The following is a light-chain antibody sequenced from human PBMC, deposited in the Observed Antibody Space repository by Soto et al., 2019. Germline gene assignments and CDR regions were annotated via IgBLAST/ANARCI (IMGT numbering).Light chain of an antibody. Sequence: HSALTQPHSASGSPGQSVTISCTGTSSDVGGYDYVSWYQQHPVKAPKLMIFEVSKRPSGVPDRFSGSKSGNTASLTVSGLQAEDEADYYCSSYAGSNILVFGGGTKVTVL. CDR2: EVS. CDR3: SSYAGSNILV. CDR1: SSDVGGYDY. J-gene: IGLJ2*01. V-gene: IGLV2-8*01.